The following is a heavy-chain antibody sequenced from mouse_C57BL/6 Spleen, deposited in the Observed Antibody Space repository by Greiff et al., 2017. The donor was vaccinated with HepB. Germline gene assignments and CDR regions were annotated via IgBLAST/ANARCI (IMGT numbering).Heavy chain of an antibody. CDR3: ARGRTGDYAMDY. V-gene: IGHV1-69*01. D-gene: IGHD4-1*01. J-gene: IGHJ4*01. Sequence: VQLQQPGAELVMPGASVKLSCKASGYTFTSYWMHWVKQRPGQGLEWIGEIDPSDSYTNYNQKFKGKSTLTVDKSSSTAYMQRSSLTSEDSAVYYCARGRTGDYAMDYWGQGTSVTVSS. CDR2: IDPSDSYT. CDR1: GYTFTSYW.